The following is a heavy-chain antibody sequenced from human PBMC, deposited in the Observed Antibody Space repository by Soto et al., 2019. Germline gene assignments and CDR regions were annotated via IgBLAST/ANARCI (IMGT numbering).Heavy chain of an antibody. CDR1: GYTFTTYG. Sequence: QVTLVQSGAEVKKPGASVKVSCKASGYTFTTYGINWVRQAPGQGLECMGWSSPYNGNTNYAQKLQGRVTMTTDTATCTAYMELRSLRPDDTAVYYCEGVGLWSLLYWGQGALVTVSS. CDR3: EGVGLWSLLY. D-gene: IGHD3-10*01. J-gene: IGHJ4*02. CDR2: SSPYNGNT. V-gene: IGHV1-18*04.